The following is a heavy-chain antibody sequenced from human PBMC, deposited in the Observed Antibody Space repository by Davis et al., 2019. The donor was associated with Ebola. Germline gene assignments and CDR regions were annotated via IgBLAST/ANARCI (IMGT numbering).Heavy chain of an antibody. V-gene: IGHV3-23*01. CDR2: ISGSGGST. J-gene: IGHJ1*01. CDR1: GFTFSSYA. Sequence: PGGSLRLSCAASGFTFSSYAMSWVRQAPGKGLEWVSAISGSGGSTYYADSVKGRFTISRDNSKNTLYLQMNSLRAEDTAVYYCAKEGLGGGLLPSAEYFQHWGQGTLVTVSS. D-gene: IGHD2-21*02. CDR3: AKEGLGGGLLPSAEYFQH.